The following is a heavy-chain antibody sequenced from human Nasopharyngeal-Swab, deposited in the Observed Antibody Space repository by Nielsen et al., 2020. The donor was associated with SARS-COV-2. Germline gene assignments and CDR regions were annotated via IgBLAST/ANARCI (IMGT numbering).Heavy chain of an antibody. Sequence: WIRQPPGKGLEWVANIRQDGSEIYYVDSVKGRFTISRDNAKNSLYLQMNSLRAEDTAVYYCARAIGALAAYWGQGTLVTVSS. CDR3: ARAIGALAAY. D-gene: IGHD2-15*01. CDR2: IRQDGSEI. V-gene: IGHV3-7*04. J-gene: IGHJ4*02.